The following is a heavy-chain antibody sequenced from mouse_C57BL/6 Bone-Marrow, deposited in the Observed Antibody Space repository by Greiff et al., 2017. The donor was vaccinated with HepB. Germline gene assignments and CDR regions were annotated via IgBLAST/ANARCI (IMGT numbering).Heavy chain of an antibody. V-gene: IGHV1-52*01. Sequence: VQLQQPGAELVRPGSSVKLSCKASGYTFTSYWMHWVKQRPIQGLEWIGNIDPSDSETHYNQKFKDKATLTVDKSSSTAYMQLSSLTSEYSAVYYCAKALNYYAMDYWGQGTSVTVSS. CDR2: IDPSDSET. CDR1: GYTFTSYW. CDR3: AKALNYYAMDY. J-gene: IGHJ4*01.